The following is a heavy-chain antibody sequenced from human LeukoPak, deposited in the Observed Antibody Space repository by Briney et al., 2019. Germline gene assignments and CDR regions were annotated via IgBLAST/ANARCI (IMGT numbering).Heavy chain of an antibody. V-gene: IGHV3-43*02. CDR1: GFTFDDYA. Sequence: GGSLRLSCAASGFTFDDYAMHWVRRAPGKGLEWVSLISGDGGSTYHADSVKGRFTISRDDSKNSLYLQMNSLRTEDTALYYCAKVRQLWSTGGFDYWGQGTLVTVSS. CDR3: AKVRQLWSTGGFDY. CDR2: ISGDGGST. D-gene: IGHD5-18*01. J-gene: IGHJ4*02.